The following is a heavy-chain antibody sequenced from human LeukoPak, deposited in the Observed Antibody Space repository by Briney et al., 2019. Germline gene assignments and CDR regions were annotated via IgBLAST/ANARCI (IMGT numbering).Heavy chain of an antibody. CDR1: GFTFNNYA. D-gene: IGHD3-10*01. J-gene: IGHJ3*02. Sequence: GGSLRLSCAASGFTFNNYAINWVRQAPRKGLEWVSAITGSGDSTYYADSVKGRFTISRDNAKNSLYLQMNSLRAEDTALYYCAKGLDQRMVRGVPDAFDIWGQGTMVTVSS. CDR2: ITGSGDST. CDR3: AKGLDQRMVRGVPDAFDI. V-gene: IGHV3-23*01.